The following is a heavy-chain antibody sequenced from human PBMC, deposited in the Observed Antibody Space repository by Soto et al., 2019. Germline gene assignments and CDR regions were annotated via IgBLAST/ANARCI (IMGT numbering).Heavy chain of an antibody. V-gene: IGHV3-9*01. D-gene: IGHD1-26*01. Sequence: EVQLVESGGGLVQPGRSLRLSCAASGFTFDDYAMHWVRQAPGKGLEWVSGISWNSGSIGYADSVKGRFTISRDNAKNSRYLQMNSLRAEDTALYYCAKDINAVVGAFFDYWGQGTLVTVSS. CDR1: GFTFDDYA. CDR3: AKDINAVVGAFFDY. CDR2: ISWNSGSI. J-gene: IGHJ4*02.